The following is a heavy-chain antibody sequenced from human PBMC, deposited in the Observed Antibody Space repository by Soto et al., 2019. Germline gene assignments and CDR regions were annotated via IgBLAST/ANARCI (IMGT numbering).Heavy chain of an antibody. V-gene: IGHV1-18*01. CDR1: GYTFTSYG. CDR2: ISAYNGNT. J-gene: IGHJ6*02. CDR3: ARDVYYGDYSDYYYGMDV. D-gene: IGHD4-17*01. Sequence: ASVKVSCKASGYTFTSYGISWVRQAPGQGLEWMGWISAYNGNTNYAQKLQGRVTMTTDTSTSTAYMELRSLRSDDTAVYYCARDVYYGDYSDYYYGMDVWGQGTTVTVS.